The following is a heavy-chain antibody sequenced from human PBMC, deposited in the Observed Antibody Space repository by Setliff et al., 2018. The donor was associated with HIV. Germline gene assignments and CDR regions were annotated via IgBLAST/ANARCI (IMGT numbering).Heavy chain of an antibody. CDR3: ARWSCGRATCYDSPYNWFDP. D-gene: IGHD2-2*01. J-gene: IGHJ5*02. V-gene: IGHV1-46*01. CDR1: GYTFTSYY. Sequence: GASVKVSCKASGYTFTSYYMHWVRQAPGQGLEWMGIINPSSGSTSNKQKFQGRVTMTRDTSTNTVYMELSSLRSDDTAVYYCARWSCGRATCYDSPYNWFDPWGQGTLVTVSS. CDR2: INPSSGST.